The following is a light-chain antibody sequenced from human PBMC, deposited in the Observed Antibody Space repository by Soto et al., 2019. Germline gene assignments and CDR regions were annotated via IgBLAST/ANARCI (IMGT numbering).Light chain of an antibody. CDR2: GAS. CDR3: QHFNNWPPELP. J-gene: IGKJ4*01. CDR1: QSISNN. Sequence: IMTQSAATLSVSPGERATLSCRASQSISNNLAWYQQKPGQAPRLLIFGASTRATGVPARFSGSGSGTEFILTISSLQSEDFATYYCQHFNNWPPELPFAGRAKVAI. V-gene: IGKV3-15*01.